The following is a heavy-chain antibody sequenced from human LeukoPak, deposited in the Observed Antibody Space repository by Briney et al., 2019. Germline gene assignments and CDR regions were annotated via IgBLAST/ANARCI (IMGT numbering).Heavy chain of an antibody. Sequence: PSETLSLTCAVYGGSFSGYYWSWIRQPPGKGPEWIGEINHSGSTNYNPSLKSRVTISVDTSKNQFSLKLSSVTAADTAVYYCAREGVTTRSLDYWGQGTLVTVSS. J-gene: IGHJ4*02. CDR1: GGSFSGYY. CDR2: INHSGST. V-gene: IGHV4-34*01. CDR3: AREGVTTRSLDY. D-gene: IGHD4-17*01.